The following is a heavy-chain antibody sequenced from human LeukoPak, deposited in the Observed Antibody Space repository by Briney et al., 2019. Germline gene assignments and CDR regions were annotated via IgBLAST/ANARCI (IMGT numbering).Heavy chain of an antibody. D-gene: IGHD5-24*01. CDR3: ARERKNRDGYNYPTDY. J-gene: IGHJ4*02. V-gene: IGHV1-69*04. CDR1: GGTFTSYA. Sequence: GASVKVSCKASGGTFTSYAISWVRQAPGQGLEWMGRIIPILGIANYAQKFQGRVTITADNSTSTAYMELSSLRSEDTAVYYCARERKNRDGYNYPTDYWGQGTLVTVSS. CDR2: IIPILGIA.